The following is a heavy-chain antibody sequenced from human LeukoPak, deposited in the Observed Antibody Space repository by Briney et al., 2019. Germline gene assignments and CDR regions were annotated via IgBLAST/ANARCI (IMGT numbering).Heavy chain of an antibody. CDR3: AHTLRSGYYS. D-gene: IGHD3-3*01. CDR1: GFTFSSYA. Sequence: GGSLRLSCAASGFTFSSYAMSWVRQAPGKGLEWVSTISYTGDSTYYADSVKGRFIISRDNSKNTLYVQMNSLRAEDTAVYYCAHTLRSGYYSWGQGTLVTVSS. J-gene: IGHJ4*02. CDR2: ISYTGDST. V-gene: IGHV3-23*01.